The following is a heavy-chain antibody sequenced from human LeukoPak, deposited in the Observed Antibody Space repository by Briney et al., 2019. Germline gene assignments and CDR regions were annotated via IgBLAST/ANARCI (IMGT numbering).Heavy chain of an antibody. Sequence: PGGSLRLSCAASGSTFNTYGMSWVRQAPGKGLEWVSGISGSGGATYYADSVKGRFTISRDDPHNTLYLQMNSLRAEDTAVYFCARGGVDYYGSGTYYLMYYFDYWGQGALVTVSS. V-gene: IGHV3-23*01. CDR3: ARGGVDYYGSGTYYLMYYFDY. D-gene: IGHD3-10*01. J-gene: IGHJ4*02. CDR1: GSTFNTYG. CDR2: ISGSGGAT.